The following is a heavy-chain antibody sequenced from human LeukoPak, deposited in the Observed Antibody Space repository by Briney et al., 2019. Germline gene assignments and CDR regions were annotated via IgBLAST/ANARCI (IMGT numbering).Heavy chain of an antibody. V-gene: IGHV3-48*03. CDR3: AREGQMVRGVIRPSADY. CDR1: GFTFSGYA. J-gene: IGHJ4*02. D-gene: IGHD3-10*01. CDR2: ITSSGSSM. Sequence: GGSLRLSCAASGFTFSGYAMNWVRQAPGKGLEWVSYITSSGSSMYYADSVQGRFTISRDNAKNSLYLQMNSLRAEDTAVYYCAREGQMVRGVIRPSADYWGQGTLVTVPS.